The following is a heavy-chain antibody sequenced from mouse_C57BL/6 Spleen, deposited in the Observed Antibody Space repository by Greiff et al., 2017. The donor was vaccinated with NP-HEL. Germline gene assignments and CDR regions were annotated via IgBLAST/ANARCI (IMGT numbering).Heavy chain of an antibody. J-gene: IGHJ3*01. CDR1: GSAFTNYL. Sequence: QLQQSGAELVRPGTSVTVSCKASGSAFTNYLIEWVKQRPGPGLEWIGVFTPGSGGTPYNEKFKGKATLTADKSSSTAYMQTSSLTSEDAAVYFWARGAPGCAYGGQGTLVTVAA. CDR2: FTPGSGGT. CDR3: ARGAPGCAY. V-gene: IGHV1-54*01.